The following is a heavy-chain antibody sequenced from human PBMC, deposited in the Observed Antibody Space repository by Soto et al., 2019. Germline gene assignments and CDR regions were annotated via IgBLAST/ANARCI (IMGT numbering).Heavy chain of an antibody. CDR2: VYYTGST. D-gene: IGHD7-27*01. J-gene: IGHJ4*02. V-gene: IGHV4-59*11. CDR1: GGSINNHY. Sequence: QVHLQESGPGLVKPSETLSLTCSVSGGSINNHYWSWIRQPPGKGLEWIGYVYYTGSTNYNPSLKSRVTMSVDTSKNQFSLNLTSLTAADTAIYYCARANWDSEYWGQGTLVTVSS. CDR3: ARANWDSEY.